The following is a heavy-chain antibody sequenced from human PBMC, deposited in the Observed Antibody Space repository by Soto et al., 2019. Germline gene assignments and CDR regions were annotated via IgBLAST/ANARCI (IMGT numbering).Heavy chain of an antibody. CDR1: GYTFPSYG. Sequence: QVQLVQSGAAVKKPGASVKVSCKASGYTFPSYGISWVRQAPGQGLEWMGWINAYNGNTNYAQKLQGRVTMTTDTSPRTTYMEPRGLRSDDTAVYYCARVLPPFDPWGQGTLVTVSS. V-gene: IGHV1-18*01. J-gene: IGHJ5*02. CDR2: INAYNGNT. CDR3: ARVLPPFDP.